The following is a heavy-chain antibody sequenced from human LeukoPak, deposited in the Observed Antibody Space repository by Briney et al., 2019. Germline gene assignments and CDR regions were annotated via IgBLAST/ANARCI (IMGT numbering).Heavy chain of an antibody. Sequence: PSETLSLTCAVYGGSFSGYYWSWIRQPPGKGLEWIGEINHSGSTNYNPSLKSRVTISVDTSKNQFSLKLSSVTAADTAVYYCARGAWESESDKEFDYWGQGTLVTVSS. CDR1: GGSFSGYY. CDR2: INHSGST. CDR3: ARGAWESESDKEFDY. V-gene: IGHV4-34*01. J-gene: IGHJ4*02. D-gene: IGHD1-26*01.